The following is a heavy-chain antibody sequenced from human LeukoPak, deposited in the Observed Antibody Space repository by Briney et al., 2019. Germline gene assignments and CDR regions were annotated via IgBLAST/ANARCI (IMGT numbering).Heavy chain of an antibody. CDR1: NYTFTSYG. CDR3: ARVIRGYFDY. J-gene: IGHJ4*02. Sequence: ASVKVSCKASNYTFTSYGLSWVRQAPGQGLEWMGWISAYNGNTNYAQKLQGRVTVTTDTSTSTAYMELRSLRSDDTAVYYCARVIRGYFDYWGQGTLVTVSS. D-gene: IGHD2/OR15-2a*01. CDR2: ISAYNGNT. V-gene: IGHV1-18*01.